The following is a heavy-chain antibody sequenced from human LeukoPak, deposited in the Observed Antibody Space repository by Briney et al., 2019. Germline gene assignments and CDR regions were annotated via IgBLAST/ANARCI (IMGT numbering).Heavy chain of an antibody. CDR1: GFTVSSNY. Sequence: GGSLRLSCAASGFTVSSNYMSWVRQAPGKGLEWVSVIYSGGSTYYADSVKSRFTISRDNSKNTLYLQMNSLRAEDTAVYYCARGVIDYYGSGSTGGYWGQGTLVTVSS. CDR2: IYSGGST. CDR3: ARGVIDYYGSGSTGGY. D-gene: IGHD3-10*01. V-gene: IGHV3-53*01. J-gene: IGHJ4*02.